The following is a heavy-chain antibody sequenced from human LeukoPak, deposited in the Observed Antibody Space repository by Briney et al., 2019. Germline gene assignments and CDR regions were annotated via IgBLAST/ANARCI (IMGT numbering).Heavy chain of an antibody. Sequence: ASVKVSCKASGYTFTGYYMHWVRQAPGQGLEWMGWINPNSGGTNYAQKFQGRVTMTRDTSISTAYMELGSLRSEDTAVYYCARNYYGSGSYYNLDYWGQGTLVTVSS. D-gene: IGHD3-10*01. CDR3: ARNYYGSGSYYNLDY. CDR2: INPNSGGT. J-gene: IGHJ4*02. CDR1: GYTFTGYY. V-gene: IGHV1-2*02.